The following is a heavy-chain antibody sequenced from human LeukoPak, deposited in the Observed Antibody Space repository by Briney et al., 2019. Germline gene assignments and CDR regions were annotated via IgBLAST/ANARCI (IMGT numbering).Heavy chain of an antibody. CDR3: ATLTTVSPFDY. J-gene: IGHJ4*02. CDR2: IYHSGST. D-gene: IGHD4-11*01. CDR1: GYSISSGYY. V-gene: IGHV4-38-2*01. Sequence: PSETLSLTCAVSGYSISSGYYWGWIRQPPGKGLEWIGSIYHSGSTYYNPSLKSRVTISVDTSKNQFSLKLCSVTAANTAVYYCATLTTVSPFDYWGQGTLVTVSS.